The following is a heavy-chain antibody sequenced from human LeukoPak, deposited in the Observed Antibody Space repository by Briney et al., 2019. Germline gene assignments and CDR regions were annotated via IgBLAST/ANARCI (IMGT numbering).Heavy chain of an antibody. CDR3: VREESGGYFDY. V-gene: IGHV1-46*01. J-gene: IGHJ4*02. D-gene: IGHD2-8*02. CDR1: GYTFTDYL. Sequence: ASVKVSCKASGYTFTDYLLHWVRQAPGQPLEWVGRITPSVDTTNYAQKFRDRVTMTRDTSTSTVYMELSSLRSEDTAVYHCVREESGGYFDYWGQGTLVTVSS. CDR2: ITPSVDTT.